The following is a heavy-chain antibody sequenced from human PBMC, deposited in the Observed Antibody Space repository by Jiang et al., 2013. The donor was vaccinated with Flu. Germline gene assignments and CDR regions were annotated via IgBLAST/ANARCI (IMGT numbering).Heavy chain of an antibody. V-gene: IGHV4-61*01. J-gene: IGHJ3*02. CDR2: IYYSGST. D-gene: IGHD3-3*02. CDR3: ARDLASRDAFDI. Sequence: LLKPSETLSLTCTVSGGSVSSGSYYWSWIRQPPGKGLEWIGYIYYSGSTNYNPSLKSRVTISVDTSKNQFSLKLSSVTAADTAVYYCARDLASRDAFDIWGQGTMVTVSS. CDR1: GGSVSSGSYY.